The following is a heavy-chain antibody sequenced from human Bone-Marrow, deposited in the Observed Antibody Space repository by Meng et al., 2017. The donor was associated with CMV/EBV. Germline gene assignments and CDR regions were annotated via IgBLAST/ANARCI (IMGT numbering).Heavy chain of an antibody. J-gene: IGHJ5*02. CDR1: GFTFSSYL. D-gene: IGHD1-1*01. V-gene: IGHV3-7*01. CDR3: ARGFTRFDP. Sequence: GESLKISCAASGFTFSSYLMSWVRQAPGKGLEWVANIKQDGSEKHYVDSVKGRFTISRDYAKKSLYLQMNSLRAEETAVYYCARGFTRFDPWGQGTLVTVSS. CDR2: IKQDGSEK.